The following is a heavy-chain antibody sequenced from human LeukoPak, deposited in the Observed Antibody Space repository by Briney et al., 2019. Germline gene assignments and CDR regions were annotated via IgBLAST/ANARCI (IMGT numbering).Heavy chain of an antibody. CDR3: ARWRSADAFDI. Sequence: PGGSLRLSCAASGFTFSSYSMTWVRQAPGKGLEWVSSVSSSSSYKYYADSVKGRFTISRDNAKNSLYLQMNSLRAEDTAVYYCARWRSADAFDIWGQGTMVTVSS. J-gene: IGHJ3*02. CDR2: VSSSSSYK. CDR1: GFTFSSYS. D-gene: IGHD2-15*01. V-gene: IGHV3-21*01.